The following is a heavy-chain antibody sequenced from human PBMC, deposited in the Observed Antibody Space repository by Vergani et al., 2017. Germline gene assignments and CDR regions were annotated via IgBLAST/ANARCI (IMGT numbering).Heavy chain of an antibody. J-gene: IGHJ4*02. CDR2: IKSDGSIT. CDR3: AKDYNIMGALHY. D-gene: IGHD3-22*01. Sequence: EVQLVESGGGLIHPGGSLRLSCEGSGFSFSGYWMHWVRQSPEKGLVWVSRIKSDGSITNSADSVTGRFTISRDNSKNTLFLQLKALRAEDTGVYYCAKDYNIMGALHYWGQGTLVAVSS. V-gene: IGHV3-74*01. CDR1: GFSFSGYW.